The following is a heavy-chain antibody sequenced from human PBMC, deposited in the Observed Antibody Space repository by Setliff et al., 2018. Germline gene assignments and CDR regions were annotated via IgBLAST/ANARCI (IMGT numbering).Heavy chain of an antibody. J-gene: IGHJ4*02. CDR2: INHSGST. Sequence: SETLSLTCTVYGGSFTNYYWGWIRQSPGKGLEWIGEINHSGSTNYNPSRKSRLTISVDASTNQSSLKLYSVTAADTAVYYCRYWSGYYNNDYWGQGALVTVSS. D-gene: IGHD3-3*01. CDR1: GGSFTNYY. V-gene: IGHV4-34*01. CDR3: RYWSGYYNNDY.